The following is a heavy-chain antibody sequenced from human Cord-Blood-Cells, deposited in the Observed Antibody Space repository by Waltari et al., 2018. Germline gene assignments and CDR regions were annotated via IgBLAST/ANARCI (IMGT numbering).Heavy chain of an antibody. CDR1: GGSFSGYY. J-gene: IGHJ5*02. Sequence: QVQLQQWGAGLLKPSETLSLTCAVYGGSFSGYYWSWFRQPPGKGLEWIGEINHSGSTNYNPSLKSRVTISVDTSKNQFSLKLSSVTAADTAVYYCARVIYGSGSYSDWFDPWGQGTLVTVSS. V-gene: IGHV4-34*01. CDR3: ARVIYGSGSYSDWFDP. CDR2: INHSGST. D-gene: IGHD3-10*01.